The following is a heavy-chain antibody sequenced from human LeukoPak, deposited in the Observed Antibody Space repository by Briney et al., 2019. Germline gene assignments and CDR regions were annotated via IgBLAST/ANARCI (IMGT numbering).Heavy chain of an antibody. Sequence: PGGSLRLSCAASGFTFSSYAMSWVHQAPGKELEWVAFIRPDASKEYHADSVKGRFIISRDNSKKILYLQMNSLRGEDTAMYYCAKEAGLFDVWGQGAMVIVSS. CDR3: AKEAGLFDV. J-gene: IGHJ3*01. CDR1: GFTFSSYA. CDR2: IRPDASKE. V-gene: IGHV3-30*02.